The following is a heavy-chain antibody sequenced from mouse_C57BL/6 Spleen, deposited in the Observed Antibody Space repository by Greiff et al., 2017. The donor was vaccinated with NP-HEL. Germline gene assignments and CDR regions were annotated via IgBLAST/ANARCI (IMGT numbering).Heavy chain of an antibody. J-gene: IGHJ4*01. CDR2: INPSSGYT. CDR3: ARLGHDGSSLYYAMDY. Sequence: VQLQQSGAELARPGASVKMSCKASGYTFTSYTMHWVKQRPGQGLEWIGYINPSSGYTKYNQKFKDKATLTADKSSSTAYMQLSSLTSEDSAVYYCARLGHDGSSLYYAMDYWGQGTSVTVSS. CDR1: GYTFTSYT. D-gene: IGHD1-1*01. V-gene: IGHV1-4*01.